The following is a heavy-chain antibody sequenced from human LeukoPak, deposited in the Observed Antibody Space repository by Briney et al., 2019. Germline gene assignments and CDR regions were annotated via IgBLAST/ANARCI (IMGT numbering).Heavy chain of an antibody. J-gene: IGHJ4*02. CDR2: ISYDGGHK. Sequence: GGSLRPSCAASGFIFSNYAMHWVRQAPGKGLEWVAGISYDGGHKYYADSVKGRFTISRDTSKNTLYLQMNSLRAEDTAVYYCARERTPKHYYGSGSYDRYFDYWGQGTLVTVSS. V-gene: IGHV3-30*04. D-gene: IGHD3-10*01. CDR1: GFIFSNYA. CDR3: ARERTPKHYYGSGSYDRYFDY.